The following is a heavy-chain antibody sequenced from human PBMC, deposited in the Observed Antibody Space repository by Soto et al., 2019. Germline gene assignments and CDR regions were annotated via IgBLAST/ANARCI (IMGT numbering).Heavy chain of an antibody. D-gene: IGHD3-9*01. CDR3: ARAPGHYDILTGYYANWFEP. V-gene: IGHV4-39*01. J-gene: IGHJ5*02. CDR1: GGSISSSSYY. Sequence: SETLSLTCTVPGGSISSSSYYWDWIRQPPGKGLEWIGSIYYSGSTYYNPSLKSRVTISVDTSKNQFSLKLSSVTAADTAVYYCARAPGHYDILTGYYANWFEPWGQGTLVTVS. CDR2: IYYSGST.